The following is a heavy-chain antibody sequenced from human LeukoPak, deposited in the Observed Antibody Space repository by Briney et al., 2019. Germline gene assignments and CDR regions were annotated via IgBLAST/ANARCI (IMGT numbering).Heavy chain of an antibody. V-gene: IGHV3-21*01. D-gene: IGHD3-22*01. Sequence: GGSLRLSCAASGFTFSSYSMNWVRQAPGKGLEWVSSISSSSSYIYYADSVEGRFTISRDNAKNSLYLQMNSLRAEDTAVYYCASYYYDSSGYYGIDYWGQGTLVTVSS. CDR3: ASYYYDSSGYYGIDY. J-gene: IGHJ4*02. CDR1: GFTFSSYS. CDR2: ISSSSSYI.